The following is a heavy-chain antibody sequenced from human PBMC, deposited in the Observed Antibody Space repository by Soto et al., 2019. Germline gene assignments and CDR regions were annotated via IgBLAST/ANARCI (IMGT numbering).Heavy chain of an antibody. J-gene: IGHJ4*02. D-gene: IGHD2-21*01. CDR2: INPSGGST. Sequence: ASVKVSCKASGYTFTSYYMHWVRQAPGQGLEWMGIINPSGGSTSYAQKFQGRVTMTRDTSTSTVYMELSSLRSEDTAVYFCAIDLKCGGGWIVEMATIVFSGQGTLVTVSS. CDR3: AIDLKCGGGWIVEMATIVF. V-gene: IGHV1-46*01. CDR1: GYTFTSYY.